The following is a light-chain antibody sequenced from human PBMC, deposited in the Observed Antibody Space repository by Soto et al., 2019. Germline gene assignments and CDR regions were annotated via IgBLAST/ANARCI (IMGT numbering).Light chain of an antibody. J-gene: IGKJ2*01. Sequence: EIVMTQSPATLSVSPGERATLSCRASQTFSSNLAWYQQKPGQAPRLLIHGASTRATGVPARFSGSGSGTEFTLTISSLQSEDLAVYYCQQYHNWPPQYTFGQGTKLQIK. CDR1: QTFSSN. CDR2: GAS. V-gene: IGKV3-15*01. CDR3: QQYHNWPPQYT.